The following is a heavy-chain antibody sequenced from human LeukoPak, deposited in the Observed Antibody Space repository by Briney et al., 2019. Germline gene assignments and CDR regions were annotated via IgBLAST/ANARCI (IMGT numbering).Heavy chain of an antibody. CDR3: AKDQEYSSSSGYY. D-gene: IGHD6-6*01. CDR1: GFAFSSYA. V-gene: IGHV3-23*01. Sequence: PGGSLRLSCAASGFAFSSYAMSWVRQAPGKGLEWVSAISGSGGSTYYADSVKGRFTISRDNSKNTLYLQMNSLRAEDTAVYYCAKDQEYSSSSGYYWGQGTLVTVSS. CDR2: ISGSGGST. J-gene: IGHJ4*02.